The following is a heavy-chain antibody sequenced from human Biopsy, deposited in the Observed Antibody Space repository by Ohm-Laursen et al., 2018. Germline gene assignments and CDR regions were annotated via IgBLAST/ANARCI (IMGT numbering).Heavy chain of an antibody. Sequence: GTLSLTCAVYGGSFSGYYWSWIRQPPGKGLEWIGEINHSGSTNYNPSLKSRVTISVDTSKNQFSLKRSSVTAADTAVYYCARGRLRAVARFDYWGQGTLVTVSS. CDR3: ARGRLRAVARFDY. V-gene: IGHV4-34*01. CDR1: GGSFSGYY. D-gene: IGHD6-19*01. J-gene: IGHJ4*02. CDR2: INHSGST.